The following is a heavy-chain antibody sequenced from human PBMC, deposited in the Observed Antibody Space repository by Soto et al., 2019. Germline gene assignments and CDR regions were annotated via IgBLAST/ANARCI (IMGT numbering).Heavy chain of an antibody. V-gene: IGHV1-69*02. CDR1: GGTFSRYT. Sequence: QVQLVQSGAEVKKPGSSVKVSCKASGGTFSRYTFTWVRQAPGQGLEWMGRIIPILDIPNYAQNFQGRVTITADKATSTAYMEPSSLTADDTAVYYCARHFTGVLVLGTAPPGGENYGGDVWGQGTTVTVSS. J-gene: IGHJ6*02. CDR2: IIPILDIP. CDR3: ARHFTGVLVLGTAPPGGENYGGDV. D-gene: IGHD2-8*02.